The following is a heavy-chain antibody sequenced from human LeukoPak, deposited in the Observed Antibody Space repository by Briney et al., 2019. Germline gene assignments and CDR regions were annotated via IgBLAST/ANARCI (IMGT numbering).Heavy chain of an antibody. CDR2: ISSSSSYI. Sequence: GGSLRLSCAASGFTFSSYSMNWVRQAPGKGLEWVSSISSSSSYIYYADSVKGRFTISRDNAKNSLYLQMNSLRAEDTAVYYCARVVVAAGAIDAFDIWGQGTMVTVSS. J-gene: IGHJ3*02. CDR3: ARVVVAAGAIDAFDI. CDR1: GFTFSSYS. D-gene: IGHD2-15*01. V-gene: IGHV3-21*01.